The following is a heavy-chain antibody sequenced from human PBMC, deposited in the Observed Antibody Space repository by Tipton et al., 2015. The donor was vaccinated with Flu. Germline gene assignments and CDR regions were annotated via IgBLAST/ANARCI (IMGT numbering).Heavy chain of an antibody. V-gene: IGHV3-7*01. CDR1: GFTFSKYW. J-gene: IGHJ4*02. Sequence: SLRLSCAASGFTFSKYWMIWVRQAPGKGLEWVANIEQDESEKYYVDSVKGRFTISRDNAKNSLYLQMNSLRAEDTAVYYCARGRGSYGYYFDYWGQGTLVTVSS. D-gene: IGHD5-18*01. CDR3: ARGRGSYGYYFDY. CDR2: IEQDESEK.